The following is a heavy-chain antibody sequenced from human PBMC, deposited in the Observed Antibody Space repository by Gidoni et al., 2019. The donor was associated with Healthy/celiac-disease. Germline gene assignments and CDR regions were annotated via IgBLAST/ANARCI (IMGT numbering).Heavy chain of an antibody. CDR3: ASGSVAGTPFDY. J-gene: IGHJ4*02. Sequence: QLPLQESGPGLVKPSETLSLTCTVSVGSISSSSYYWGWIRQPPGKGLEWIGSIYYSGRTYYNPSLKSRVTISVDTSKNQFSLKLSSVTAADTAVYYCASGSVAGTPFDYWGQGTLVTVSS. V-gene: IGHV4-39*01. D-gene: IGHD6-19*01. CDR2: IYYSGRT. CDR1: VGSISSSSYY.